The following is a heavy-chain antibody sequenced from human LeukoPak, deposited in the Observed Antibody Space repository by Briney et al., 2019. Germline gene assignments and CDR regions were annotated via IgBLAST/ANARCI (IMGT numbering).Heavy chain of an antibody. CDR3: ARGKDSSGYPLDY. V-gene: IGHV4-39*07. D-gene: IGHD3-22*01. CDR2: VYYSGST. CDR1: GGSITSSNYF. J-gene: IGHJ4*02. Sequence: SETLSLTCTVSGGSITSSNYFWGWIRQPPGKGLEWIGSVYYSGSTFNNPSLKSRVSISVDTSKNQFSLKLSSVTAADTAVYYCARGKDSSGYPLDYWGQGTLVTVSS.